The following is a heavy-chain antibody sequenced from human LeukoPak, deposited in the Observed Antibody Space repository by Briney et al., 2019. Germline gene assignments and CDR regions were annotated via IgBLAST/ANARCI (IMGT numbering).Heavy chain of an antibody. CDR3: ARCPGYYYDSSGYSS. CDR1: GGSFSGYY. D-gene: IGHD3-22*01. Sequence: PSETLSLTCAVYGGSFSGYYWSWIRQPPGKGLEWIGEINHSGSTNYNPSLKSRVTISVDTSKNQFSLKLSSVTAADTAVYYCARCPGYYYDSSGYSSWGQGTLVTVSS. CDR2: INHSGST. V-gene: IGHV4-34*01. J-gene: IGHJ5*02.